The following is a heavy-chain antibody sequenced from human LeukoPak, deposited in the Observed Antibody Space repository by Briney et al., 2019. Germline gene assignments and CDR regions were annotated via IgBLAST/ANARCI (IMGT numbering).Heavy chain of an antibody. J-gene: IGHJ6*03. D-gene: IGHD3-10*01. CDR1: GYTFTSYY. V-gene: IGHV1-46*01. Sequence: GASVKVSFKSSGYTFTSYYMHWVRHAPGQGLEWMGIINPSGGSTSYAQKFQGRVTMTSDTSTSTVYMELSSLRSEDTAVYYCARESSWYMDVWGKGTTVTVSS. CDR2: INPSGGST. CDR3: ARESSWYMDV.